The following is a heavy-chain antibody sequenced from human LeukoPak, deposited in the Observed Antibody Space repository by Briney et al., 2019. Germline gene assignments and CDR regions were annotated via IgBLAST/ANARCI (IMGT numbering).Heavy chain of an antibody. J-gene: IGHJ6*02. D-gene: IGHD3-22*01. V-gene: IGHV3-21*01. CDR1: GFTFSSYS. Sequence: GGSLRLSWAASGFTFSSYSTNWVRQAPGKGLEWVSSISSSSSYIYYADSVKGRFTISRDNAKNSLYLQMNSLRAEDTAVYYCARCYDSSGYYTSRYYYGMDVWGQGTTVTVSS. CDR2: ISSSSSYI. CDR3: ARCYDSSGYYTSRYYYGMDV.